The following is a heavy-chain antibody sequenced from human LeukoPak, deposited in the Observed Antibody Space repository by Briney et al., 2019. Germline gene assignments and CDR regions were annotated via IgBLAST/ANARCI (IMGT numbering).Heavy chain of an antibody. CDR2: ISYDGSNK. CDR3: AREPTYYYDSSGYYSAFDI. CDR1: GFTFSSYG. J-gene: IGHJ3*02. V-gene: IGHV3-30*03. D-gene: IGHD3-22*01. Sequence: GGSLRLSCAASGFTFSSYGMHWVRQAPGKGLEWVAVISYDGSNKYYADSVKGRFTISRDNSKNTLYLQMNSLRAEDTAVYYCAREPTYYYDSSGYYSAFDIWGQGTMVTVSS.